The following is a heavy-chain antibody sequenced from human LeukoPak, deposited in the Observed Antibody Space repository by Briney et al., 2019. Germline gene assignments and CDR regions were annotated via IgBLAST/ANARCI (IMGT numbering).Heavy chain of an antibody. CDR1: GYTFTSYY. CDR3: ARDPTVSGIAAAGNDY. CDR2: INPSGGST. D-gene: IGHD6-13*01. V-gene: IGHV1-46*01. J-gene: IGHJ4*02. Sequence: ASVKVSCKASGYTFTSYYMHWVRQAPGQVLEWMGIINPSGGSTSYAQKFQGRVTMTRDTSTSTVYMELSSLRSEDTAVYYCARDPTVSGIAAAGNDYWGQGTLVTVSS.